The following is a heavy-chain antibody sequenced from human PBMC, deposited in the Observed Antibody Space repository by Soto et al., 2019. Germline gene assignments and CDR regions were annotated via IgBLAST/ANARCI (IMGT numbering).Heavy chain of an antibody. CDR2: ISYDGSNK. J-gene: IGHJ4*02. D-gene: IGHD3-16*02. CDR1: GFTFSSYG. Sequence: PGGSLRLSCAASGFTFSSYGMHWVRQAPGKGLEWVAVISYDGSNKYYADSVKGRFTISRDNSKNTLYLQMNSLRAEDTAVYYCVKPDYDYVWGSYRYHPLDYWGQGTLVTVSS. CDR3: VKPDYDYVWGSYRYHPLDY. V-gene: IGHV3-30*18.